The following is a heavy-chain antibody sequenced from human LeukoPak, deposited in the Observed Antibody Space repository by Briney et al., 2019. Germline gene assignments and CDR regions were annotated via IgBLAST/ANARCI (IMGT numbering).Heavy chain of an antibody. Sequence: GGSLRLSCAASGFTFSSYGMHWVRQAPGKGLEWVAVIWYDGSNKYYADSMKGRFTISRDNSKNTLYLQMNSLRAEDTAVYYCASNSGVYSSSWALDYWGQGTLVTVSS. J-gene: IGHJ4*02. CDR2: IWYDGSNK. CDR3: ASNSGVYSSSWALDY. V-gene: IGHV3-33*01. D-gene: IGHD6-13*01. CDR1: GFTFSSYG.